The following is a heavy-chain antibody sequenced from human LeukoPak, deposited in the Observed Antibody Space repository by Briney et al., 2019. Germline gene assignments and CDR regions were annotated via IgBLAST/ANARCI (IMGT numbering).Heavy chain of an antibody. D-gene: IGHD2-15*01. J-gene: IGHJ4*02. CDR2: INPNSGGT. Sequence: ASVKVSCKASGYTFTGYYMHWVRQAPGQGLEWMGWINPNSGGTNYAQMFQDRVTMTRDTSLTTAYMELSRLKSDDTAVYYCAREIYPAKKAKDYWGQGTLVTVSA. V-gene: IGHV1-2*02. CDR3: AREIYPAKKAKDY. CDR1: GYTFTGYY.